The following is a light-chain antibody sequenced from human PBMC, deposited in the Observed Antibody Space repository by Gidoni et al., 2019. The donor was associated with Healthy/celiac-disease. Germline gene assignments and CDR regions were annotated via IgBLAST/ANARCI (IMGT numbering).Light chain of an antibody. Sequence: QSVLTQPPSVSAAQGPKVTISCSGSSSNIVNNYVSWYQQLPGTAPKLLIYDHTKRPSGIPDLFSGSTSGPSATLGITGLQTGDEADYYCGTWDSSLSAVVFGGGTTLPVL. CDR1: SSNIVNNY. CDR2: DHT. J-gene: IGLJ2*01. CDR3: GTWDSSLSAVV. V-gene: IGLV1-51*01.